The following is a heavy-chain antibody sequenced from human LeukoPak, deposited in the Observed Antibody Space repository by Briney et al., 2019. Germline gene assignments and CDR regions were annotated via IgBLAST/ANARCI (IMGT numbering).Heavy chain of an antibody. CDR1: GGSISSGDYY. J-gene: IGHJ5*02. V-gene: IGHV4-39*01. Sequence: SETLSLTCTVSGGSISSGDYYWGWIRQPPGKGLEWIGSIYYSGSTYYNPSLKSRVTISVDTSKNQFSLKLSSVTAADTAVYYCARREQLGWVNWFDPWGQGTLVTVSS. CDR2: IYYSGST. CDR3: ARREQLGWVNWFDP. D-gene: IGHD6-6*01.